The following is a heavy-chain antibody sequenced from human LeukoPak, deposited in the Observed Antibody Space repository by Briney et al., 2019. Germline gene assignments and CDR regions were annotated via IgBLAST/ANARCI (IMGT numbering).Heavy chain of an antibody. CDR3: GGGECSSTTCYVEA. Sequence: GGSLRLSCAASGFTFRSYAMSWVRQAPGKGLQWVSAISGSGVTTYYADSVKGRFTISRDNPKNTLYLQMNSLRVDDTAVYYCGGGECSSTTCYVEAWGQGTLVTVSS. CDR2: ISGSGVTT. D-gene: IGHD2-2*01. J-gene: IGHJ5*02. V-gene: IGHV3-23*01. CDR1: GFTFRSYA.